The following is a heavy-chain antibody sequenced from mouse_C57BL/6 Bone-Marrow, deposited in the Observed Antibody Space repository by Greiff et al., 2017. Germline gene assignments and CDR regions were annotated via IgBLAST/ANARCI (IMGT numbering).Heavy chain of an antibody. CDR3: ARWPTVVATPYWYFDV. CDR1: GYAFSSSW. CDR2: IYPGDGDT. V-gene: IGHV1-82*01. Sequence: QVQLQQSGPELVKPGASVKISCKASGYAFSSSWMNWVKQRPGKGLEWIGRIYPGDGDTNYNGKFKGKATVTADKSSSTAYMQLSSLTSEDSAVYFCARWPTVVATPYWYFDVWGTGTTVTVSS. J-gene: IGHJ1*03. D-gene: IGHD1-1*01.